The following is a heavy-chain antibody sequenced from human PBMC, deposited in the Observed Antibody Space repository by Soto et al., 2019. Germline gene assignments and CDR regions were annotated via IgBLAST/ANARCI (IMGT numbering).Heavy chain of an antibody. CDR2: IYPGDSDT. CDR1: GCNFTNYL. Sequence: XESLKTSCRGCGCNFTNYLLGWVRQMPGKGLEWMGIIYPGDSDTTYSPSFQGQVTISADKSISTAYLQWSSLRASDTAMYYCARRGYCSGGSCPSAFDIWGQGTKVTVSS. V-gene: IGHV5-51*01. J-gene: IGHJ3*02. CDR3: ARRGYCSGGSCPSAFDI. D-gene: IGHD2-15*01.